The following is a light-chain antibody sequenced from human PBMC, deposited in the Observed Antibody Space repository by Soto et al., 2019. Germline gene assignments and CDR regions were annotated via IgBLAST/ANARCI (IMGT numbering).Light chain of an antibody. CDR2: GAS. Sequence: ELVLTQSPGTLSLSPGERATLSCRASQSVSSTYLAWYQQKPGQAPRLLIYGASSRATGIPDRFSGSGSGTDFTLTISRLEPEDFAVYYCQQYGSSAWTSGQGTKVEIK. J-gene: IGKJ1*01. V-gene: IGKV3-20*01. CDR1: QSVSSTY. CDR3: QQYGSSAWT.